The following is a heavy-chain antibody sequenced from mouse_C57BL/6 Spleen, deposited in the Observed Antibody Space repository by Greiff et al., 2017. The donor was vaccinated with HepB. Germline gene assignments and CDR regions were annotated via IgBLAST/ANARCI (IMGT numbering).Heavy chain of an antibody. J-gene: IGHJ4*01. V-gene: IGHV3-6*01. CDR1: GYSITSGYY. Sequence: EVKLQESGPGLVKPSQSLSLTCSVTGYSITSGYYWNWIRQVPGNKLEWMGYISYDGSNNYKPSLKNRISITRDTSKNQFFLKLNSVTTEDTATYYCARMGAYYYAMDYWGQGTSVTVSS. CDR2: ISYDGSN. CDR3: ARMGAYYYAMDY.